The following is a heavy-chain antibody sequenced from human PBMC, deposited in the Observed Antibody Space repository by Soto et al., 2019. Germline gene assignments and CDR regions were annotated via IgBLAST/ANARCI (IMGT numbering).Heavy chain of an antibody. CDR1: GYTFTSYG. CDR3: ARATNYYDSSGYYDY. CDR2: ISAYNGNT. D-gene: IGHD3-22*01. V-gene: IGHV1-18*01. Sequence: VXAVKVSFKASGYTFTSYGISLVRHSPGQGLEWMGWISAYNGNTNYAQKLQGRVTMTTDTSTSTAYMELRSLRSDDTAVYYCARATNYYDSSGYYDYWGQGTLVTVSS. J-gene: IGHJ4*02.